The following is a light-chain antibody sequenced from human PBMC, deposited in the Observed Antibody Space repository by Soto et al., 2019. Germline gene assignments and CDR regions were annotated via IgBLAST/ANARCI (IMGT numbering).Light chain of an antibody. V-gene: IGLV1-44*01. J-gene: IGLJ2*01. CDR3: ATWDDSLNGPV. CDR2: SND. CDR1: SSNIGSNT. Sequence: QPVLTQPPSASGTPGQGVVISCSGSSSNIGSNTVNWYQQLPGTAPKLLIYSNDRRPSGVPERFSGSKSGTSASLAISGLQSEDEADYYCATWDDSLNGPVFGGGTKLTVL.